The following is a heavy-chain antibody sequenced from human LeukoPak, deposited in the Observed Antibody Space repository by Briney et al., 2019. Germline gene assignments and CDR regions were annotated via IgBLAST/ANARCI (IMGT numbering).Heavy chain of an antibody. CDR2: ISYDGSNK. D-gene: IGHD2-15*01. Sequence: PGGSLRLSCAASGFTFSSYAMHWVRQAPGKGLEWVAVISYDGSNKYYADSVKGRFTISRDNSKNTLYPQMNSLRAEDTAVYYCARAFVSNCSGGSCFLYYYGMDVWGQGTTVTVSS. CDR1: GFTFSSYA. CDR3: ARAFVSNCSGGSCFLYYYGMDV. V-gene: IGHV3-30-3*01. J-gene: IGHJ6*02.